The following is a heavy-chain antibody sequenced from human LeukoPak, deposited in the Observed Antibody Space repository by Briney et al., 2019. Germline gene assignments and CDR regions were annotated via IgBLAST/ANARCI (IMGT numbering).Heavy chain of an antibody. D-gene: IGHD1-14*01. Sequence: GGSLRLSCAASGFTFSNYWMTWVRQAPGKGLEWVANIKRDGSARNYVDSVKGRFTISRDNDKNSLYLQMNTLRVEDTAVYYCARGDWEPSDYWGQGTLVTVSS. CDR1: GFTFSNYW. CDR3: ARGDWEPSDY. V-gene: IGHV3-7*04. J-gene: IGHJ4*02. CDR2: IKRDGSAR.